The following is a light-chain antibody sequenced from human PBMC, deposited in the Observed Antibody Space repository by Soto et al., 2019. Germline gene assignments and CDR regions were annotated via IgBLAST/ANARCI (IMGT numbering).Light chain of an antibody. V-gene: IGKV3D-7*01. J-gene: IGKJ1*01. CDR1: QSVSSSY. CDR3: QQDYNLPS. Sequence: PGERVTLSCRASQSVSSSYLTWYQQKPGQAPRLLIYGASTRATSIPARFSGSGSGTDFTLTISSLQPEDFAVYYCQQDYNLPSFXQGTKLDIK. CDR2: GAS.